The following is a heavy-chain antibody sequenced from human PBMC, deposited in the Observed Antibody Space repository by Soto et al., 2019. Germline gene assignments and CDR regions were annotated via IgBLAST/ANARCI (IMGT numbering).Heavy chain of an antibody. V-gene: IGHV3-74*03. CDR1: GFTFSNYW. CDR3: ARGGLQHALDV. D-gene: IGHD6-13*01. CDR2: VNNDGTDT. J-gene: IGHJ6*02. Sequence: EVQLVESGGGLVQPGGSLRLSCAASGFTFSNYWMYWVRQAPGKGLVWVSRVNNDGTDTTHADSVKGRFTISRDNAENTLYLQMHSLRDEDTAVYYCARGGLQHALDVWGQGSTVTVSS.